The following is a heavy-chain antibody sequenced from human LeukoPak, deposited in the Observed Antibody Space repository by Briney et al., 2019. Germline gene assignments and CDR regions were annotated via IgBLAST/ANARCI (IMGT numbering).Heavy chain of an antibody. Sequence: PGGSLRLSCAASGFTFSNYWMHWVRQAPGKGLVWVSRINTDGSTTTYADSVKGRLTISRDNAKNTLYLQMNSLRAEDTAVYYCARAADYYASGIFYWGQGTLVTVSS. CDR2: INTDGSTT. J-gene: IGHJ4*02. V-gene: IGHV3-74*01. D-gene: IGHD3-10*01. CDR3: ARAADYYASGIFY. CDR1: GFTFSNYW.